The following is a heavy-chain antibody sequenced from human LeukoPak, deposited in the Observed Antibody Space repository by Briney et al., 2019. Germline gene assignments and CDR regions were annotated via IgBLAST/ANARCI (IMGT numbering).Heavy chain of an antibody. CDR3: ARDPSWYSDY. CDR2: IYTSGST. V-gene: IGHV4-4*07. D-gene: IGHD6-13*01. Sequence: PSETLSLTRAVSGGSISSHYWSWIRHPAGRGVEWIARIYTSGSTNYNPSLKSRVTMSVDTSKNQFSLKLSSVTAADTAVYYCARDPSWYSDYWGQGTLVTVSS. CDR1: GGSISSHY. J-gene: IGHJ4*02.